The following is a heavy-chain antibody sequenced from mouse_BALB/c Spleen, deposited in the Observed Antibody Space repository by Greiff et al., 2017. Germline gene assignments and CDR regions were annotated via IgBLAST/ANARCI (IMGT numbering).Heavy chain of an antibody. CDR2: ISYDGSN. D-gene: IGHD2-1*01. Sequence: DVKLQESGPGLVKPSQSLSLTCSVTGYSITSGYYWNWIRQFPGNKLEWMGYISYDGSNNYNPSLKNRISITRDTSKNQFFLKLNSVTTEDTATYYCARDDGNYGYYYAMDYWGQGTSVTVSS. CDR1: GYSITSGYY. CDR3: ARDDGNYGYYYAMDY. V-gene: IGHV3-6*02. J-gene: IGHJ4*01.